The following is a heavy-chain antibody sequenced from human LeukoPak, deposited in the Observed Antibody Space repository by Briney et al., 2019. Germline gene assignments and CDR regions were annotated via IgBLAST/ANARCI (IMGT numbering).Heavy chain of an antibody. Sequence: PSETLSLTCTVSGGSISSYYWSWVRQPPGKGLEWMGYIYYSGSTNYNPSLKSRVTISVDTSKKQFSLKLSSVTAAHTAVYYCARGRRLRSGWDNDAFVIWGQGTMVTVSS. CDR1: GGSISSYY. CDR3: ARGRRLRSGWDNDAFVI. V-gene: IGHV4-59*01. CDR2: IYYSGST. D-gene: IGHD6-19*01. J-gene: IGHJ3*02.